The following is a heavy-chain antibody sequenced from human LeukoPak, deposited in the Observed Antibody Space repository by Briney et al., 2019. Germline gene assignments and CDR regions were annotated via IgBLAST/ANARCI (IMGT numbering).Heavy chain of an antibody. D-gene: IGHD1-1*01. Sequence: PSQTLSLTCTDSGGSISSANYYWSWIRQPAGKGLEWIGRIYTSGSTNYNPSLKSRVTISIDTSKNQFSLKLNSVTAADTAVYYCARDTKNWGQGTLVTVSS. V-gene: IGHV4-61*02. CDR2: IYTSGST. J-gene: IGHJ4*02. CDR3: ARDTKN. CDR1: GGSISSANYY.